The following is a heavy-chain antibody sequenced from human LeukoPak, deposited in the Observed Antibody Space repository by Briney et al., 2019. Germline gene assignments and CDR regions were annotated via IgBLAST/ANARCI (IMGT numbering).Heavy chain of an antibody. D-gene: IGHD6-19*01. J-gene: IGHJ4*02. V-gene: IGHV3-23*01. CDR2: ISGSGGST. CDR1: GFTFSGYA. CDR3: AKDPTTAGTTFDY. Sequence: GGSLRLSCAASGFTFSGYAMSWVRQAPGKGLEWVSAISGSGGSTYYADSVKGRFTISRDNSKNTLFLQLNNLRGEDTAAYYCAKDPTTAGTTFDYWGQGALVTVSS.